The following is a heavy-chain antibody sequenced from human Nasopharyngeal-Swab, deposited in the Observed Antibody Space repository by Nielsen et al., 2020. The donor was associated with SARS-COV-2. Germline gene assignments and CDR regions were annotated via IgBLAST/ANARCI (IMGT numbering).Heavy chain of an antibody. CDR3: ARDGLDCDYWSAYVMDV. D-gene: IGHD3-3*01. CDR1: GFTVNNYN. Sequence: GEPLTISCAASGFTVNNYNFNWVRQAPGKGLERVSSISSSSSYIYYADSVKGRFTISRDNAKNSLYLQMNSLRAEDTAVYYCARDGLDCDYWSAYVMDVWGQGTTVTVSS. J-gene: IGHJ6*02. V-gene: IGHV3-21*01. CDR2: ISSSSSYI.